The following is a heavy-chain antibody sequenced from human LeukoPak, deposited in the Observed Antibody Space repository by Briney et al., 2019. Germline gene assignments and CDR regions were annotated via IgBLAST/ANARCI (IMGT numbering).Heavy chain of an antibody. CDR3: ARITGDFNY. CDR2: ISYDGSNK. D-gene: IGHD7-27*01. Sequence: PGGSLRLSCAASGFTFSSYAMHWVRQAPGKGLEWVAVISYDGSNKYYADSVKGRFTISRDSSKNTLYLQMNSLRAEDTAVYYCARITGDFNYWGQGTLVTVSS. V-gene: IGHV3-30-3*01. J-gene: IGHJ4*02. CDR1: GFTFSSYA.